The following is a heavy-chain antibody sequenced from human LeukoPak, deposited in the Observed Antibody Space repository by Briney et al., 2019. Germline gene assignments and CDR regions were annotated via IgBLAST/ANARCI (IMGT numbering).Heavy chain of an antibody. CDR2: INPNSGGT. V-gene: IGHV1-2*02. D-gene: IGHD5-24*01. Sequence: ASVEVSCKASGYTFTGYYMHWVRQAPGQGLEWMGWINPNSGGTNYAQKFQGRVAMTRDTSISTAYMELSRLRSDDTAVYYCARERDLYYYYGMDVWGQGTTVTVSS. J-gene: IGHJ6*02. CDR3: ARERDLYYYYGMDV. CDR1: GYTFTGYY.